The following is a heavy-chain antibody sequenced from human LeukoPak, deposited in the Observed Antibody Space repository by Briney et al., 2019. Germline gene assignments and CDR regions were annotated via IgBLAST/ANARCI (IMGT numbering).Heavy chain of an antibody. Sequence: GGSLRLSCAASGFTFSDYYMSWIRQAPGKGLEWVSYISSSGSTIYYADSVKGRFTISRDNAKNSLYLQMNSLRAEDTAVYYCAKSRQDHYYDSSGYYGGDYFDYWGQGTLVTVSS. CDR1: GFTFSDYY. J-gene: IGHJ4*02. CDR2: ISSSGSTI. V-gene: IGHV3-11*01. D-gene: IGHD3-22*01. CDR3: AKSRQDHYYDSSGYYGGDYFDY.